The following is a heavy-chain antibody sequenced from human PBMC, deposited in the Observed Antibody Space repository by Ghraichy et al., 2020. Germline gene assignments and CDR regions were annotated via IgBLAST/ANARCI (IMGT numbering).Heavy chain of an antibody. CDR3: AADGAGRDEVLDGIDV. D-gene: IGHD1-26*01. J-gene: IGHJ6*02. Sequence: SVKVSCKASGFTFTSSAVQWVRQARGQRLEWIGWIVVGSGNTNYAQKFQERVTITRDMSTSTAYMELSSLRSEDTAVYYCAADGAGRDEVLDGIDVWGQGTTFTVSS. CDR2: IVVGSGNT. CDR1: GFTFTSSA. V-gene: IGHV1-58*01.